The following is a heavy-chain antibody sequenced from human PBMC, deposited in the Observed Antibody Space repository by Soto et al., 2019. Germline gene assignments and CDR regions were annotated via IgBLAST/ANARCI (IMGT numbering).Heavy chain of an antibody. D-gene: IGHD6-6*01. J-gene: IGHJ4*02. CDR1: GGSISSSSYY. CDR2: IYYSGST. CDR3: ARERIAARVLDY. Sequence: SETLSLTCTVSGGSISSSSYYWGWIRQPPGKGLEWIGSIYYSGSTYYKQSLKSRVTVSVDTSKKQFSLKLSSVTAAETAVYYCARERIAARVLDYWGQGTLVTVSS. V-gene: IGHV4-39*02.